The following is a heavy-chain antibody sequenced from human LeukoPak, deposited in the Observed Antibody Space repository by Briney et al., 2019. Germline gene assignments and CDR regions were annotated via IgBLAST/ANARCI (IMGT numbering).Heavy chain of an antibody. CDR2: IYYSGST. D-gene: IGHD3-10*01. V-gene: IGHV4-39*07. J-gene: IGHJ4*02. Sequence: SETLSLTCTVSGGSISSSSYYWGWIRQPPGKGLEWIGTIYYSGSTFYNPPLKSRVTISVDTSKNQFSLKLTSVTAADTAVYYCARVPTITFFDYWGQGTLVTVSS. CDR3: ARVPTITFFDY. CDR1: GGSISSSSYY.